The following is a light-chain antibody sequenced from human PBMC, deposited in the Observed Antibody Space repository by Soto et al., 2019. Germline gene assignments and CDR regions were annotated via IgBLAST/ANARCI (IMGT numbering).Light chain of an antibody. V-gene: IGLV7-46*01. CDR2: DTS. J-gene: IGLJ1*01. CDR3: LLSYSVTGV. Sequence: QAVVTQEPSLTVSPGGTVTLTCGSSTGAVTSGHYPYWFQQKPGQAPRTLIYDTSNKHSWTPARFPGSLLGGKAALTLSGAQPEDEAEYYCLLSYSVTGVFGTGTKVTVL. CDR1: TGAVTSGHY.